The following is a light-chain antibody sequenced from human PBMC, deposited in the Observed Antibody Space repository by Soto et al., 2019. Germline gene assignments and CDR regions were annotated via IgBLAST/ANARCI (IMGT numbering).Light chain of an antibody. J-gene: IGLJ2*01. CDR3: CSYAGSYTVV. Sequence: QSALTQPRSVSGSPGQSVTISCTGTSSDVGGYNYVSCYQQHPGKAPKLMISDVSKRPSGVPDRFSGSKSGNTASLTISRRQAEDEADYYCCSYAGSYTVVFGGGTKLTVL. CDR2: DVS. V-gene: IGLV2-11*01. CDR1: SSDVGGYNY.